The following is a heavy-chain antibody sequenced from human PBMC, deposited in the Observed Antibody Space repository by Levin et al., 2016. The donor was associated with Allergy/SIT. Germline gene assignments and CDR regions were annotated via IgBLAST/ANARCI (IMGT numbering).Heavy chain of an antibody. D-gene: IGHD1-26*01. CDR1: GFTFSSYA. CDR3: AKDSGDMEYTRQGELDY. J-gene: IGHJ4*02. V-gene: IGHV3-23*01. CDR2: ISGSAGST. Sequence: GGSLRLSCAASGFTFSSYAMSWVRQAPGKGLEWVSGISGSAGSTDYADSVKGRFTISRDNSKNTLYLQMDSLRAEDTAVYYCAKDSGDMEYTRQGELDYWGQGTLVTVSS.